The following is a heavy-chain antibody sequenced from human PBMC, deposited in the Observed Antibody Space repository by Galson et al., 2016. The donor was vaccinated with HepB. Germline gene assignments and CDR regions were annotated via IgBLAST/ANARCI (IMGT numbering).Heavy chain of an antibody. D-gene: IGHD6-13*01. Sequence: FLRLSCAASEFSFRSYDMSWVRQSTLKALDWGAAIGTLLDFFFPDSVQGRFSISRENVKNPFYLQITGLRAEDTAVYYCARIARGSSYTLGYSDHWGRGTLVTVSS. CDR2: IGTLLDF. V-gene: IGHV3-13*01. J-gene: IGHJ2*01. CDR3: ARIARGSSYTLGYSDH. CDR1: EFSFRSYD.